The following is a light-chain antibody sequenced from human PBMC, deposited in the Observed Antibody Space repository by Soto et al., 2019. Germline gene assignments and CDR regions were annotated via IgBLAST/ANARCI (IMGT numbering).Light chain of an antibody. Sequence: EVVMTQSPATLSVSPGERATLSCRASETVATNLAWYQQKPGQAPRLLISVASTRAAGISDRFSGSGSGTEFTLSIRSLLSEASTIYYCKPYFEWPPRTFGHGTKV. CDR3: KPYFEWPPRT. V-gene: IGKV3-15*01. CDR2: VAS. J-gene: IGKJ1*01. CDR1: ETVATN.